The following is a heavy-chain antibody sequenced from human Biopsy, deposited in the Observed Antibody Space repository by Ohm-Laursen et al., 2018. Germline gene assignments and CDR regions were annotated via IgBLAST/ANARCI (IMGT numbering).Heavy chain of an antibody. Sequence: SETLSLTCVVYGGSFSGYYWSWIRQPPGKGLEWIGEINHRGSTNYNPSLKSRVTISVDTSKNQFSLKLRSVTAADTAVYYCARAVDYYDPYYYYGLDVWGQGTTVTVSS. J-gene: IGHJ6*02. V-gene: IGHV4-34*01. CDR3: ARAVDYYDPYYYYGLDV. CDR1: GGSFSGYY. D-gene: IGHD3-16*01. CDR2: INHRGST.